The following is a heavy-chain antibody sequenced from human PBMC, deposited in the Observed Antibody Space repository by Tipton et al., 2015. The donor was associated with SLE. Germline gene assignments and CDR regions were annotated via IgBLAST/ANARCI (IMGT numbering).Heavy chain of an antibody. CDR3: ARGLTYSSSSYYYYYYMDV. Sequence: TLSLTCTVCGGSFSGYYWSWIRQPPGKGLEWIGEINHSGSTNYNPSLKSRVTISVDTSKNQFSLKLSSVTAADTAVYYCARGLTYSSSSYYYYYYMDVWGKGTTVTVSS. J-gene: IGHJ6*03. V-gene: IGHV4-34*01. CDR1: GGSFSGYY. CDR2: INHSGST. D-gene: IGHD6-6*01.